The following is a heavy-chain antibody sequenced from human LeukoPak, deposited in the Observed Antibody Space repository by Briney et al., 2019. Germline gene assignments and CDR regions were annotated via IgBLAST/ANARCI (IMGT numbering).Heavy chain of an antibody. D-gene: IGHD3-22*01. CDR2: IYYSGST. Sequence: SETLSLTCTVSGGSISSSSYYWGWIRQPPGKGLEWIGSIYYSGSTYYNPSLKSRVTISVDTSKNQFSLKLSSVTAADTAVYYCARQSDSSGYYYLGAFDFWGQGTMVTVSS. V-gene: IGHV4-39*01. J-gene: IGHJ3*01. CDR1: GGSISSSSYY. CDR3: ARQSDSSGYYYLGAFDF.